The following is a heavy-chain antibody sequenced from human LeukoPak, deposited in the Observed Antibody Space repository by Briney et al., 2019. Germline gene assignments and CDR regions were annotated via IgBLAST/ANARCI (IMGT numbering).Heavy chain of an antibody. CDR2: ISAYNGNT. V-gene: IGHV1-18*01. CDR1: GYTLTSYG. CDR3: ARDLSTPVDAFDI. Sequence: ASVKLSCKASGYTLTSYGISWVRQAPGEGLEWMGWISAYNGNTNYAQNLQGRVTMTTDTSTSTAYMELRSLRSDDTAVYYCARDLSTPVDAFDIWGQGTMVTVSS. J-gene: IGHJ3*02.